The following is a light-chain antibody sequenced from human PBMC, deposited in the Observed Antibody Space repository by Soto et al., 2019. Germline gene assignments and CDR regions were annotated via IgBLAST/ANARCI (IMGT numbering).Light chain of an antibody. CDR1: QSISTY. Sequence: DIQMTQSPSSLSASVGDRVTVTCRASQSISTYLNWYQQKPGKAPELLIYAASSLQSGVPSRFSGSGSRTDITLTISSLQAEDFATYYCQQSYRSPYTFGQGTKLEIK. CDR2: AAS. CDR3: QQSYRSPYT. V-gene: IGKV1-39*01. J-gene: IGKJ2*01.